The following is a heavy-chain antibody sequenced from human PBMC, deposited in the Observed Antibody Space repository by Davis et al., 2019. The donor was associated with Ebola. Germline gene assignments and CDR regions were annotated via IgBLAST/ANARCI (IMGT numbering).Heavy chain of an antibody. CDR1: GYSFTGWW. D-gene: IGHD5-12*01. V-gene: IGHV5-51*01. J-gene: IGHJ5*02. Sequence: PGGSLRLSCEGSGYSFTGWWIAWVRQKPGKGLEWMGIIYPANSDTRYSPSFQGQVTISTDNSIGTAYLQWNSLKASDTAIYYCARQGATVPTIDRIWFDPWGQGTLVTVSS. CDR3: ARQGATVPTIDRIWFDP. CDR2: IYPANSDT.